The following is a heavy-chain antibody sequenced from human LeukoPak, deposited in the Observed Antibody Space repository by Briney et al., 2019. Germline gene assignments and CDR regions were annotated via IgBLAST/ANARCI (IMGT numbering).Heavy chain of an antibody. D-gene: IGHD2-2*01. CDR1: GFPFSSYW. J-gene: IGHJ6*04. V-gene: IGHV3-7*01. Sequence: GGSLRLSCAASGFPFSSYWISWVRQPPGKGLEWVANINEDGSVQDYMDAVKGRFTISRDNAKNSLYLEINSLRVDDTAVYYCVGQLLRAVWGKGTTVTVSS. CDR3: VGQLLRAV. CDR2: INEDGSVQ.